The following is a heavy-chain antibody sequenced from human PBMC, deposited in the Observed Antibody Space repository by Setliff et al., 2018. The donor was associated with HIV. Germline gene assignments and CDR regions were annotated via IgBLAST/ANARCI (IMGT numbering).Heavy chain of an antibody. CDR1: GFTFTGYY. Sequence: ASVKVSCKPSGFTFTGYYLHWVRQAPGQGLEWMGWINPNNGDTNYEQRFQGRVTMTRDTSITTVYMDLSSLRSEDTAVYYCTRDASVDKAFNIWGQGTMVTVSS. D-gene: IGHD2-15*01. CDR2: INPNNGDT. V-gene: IGHV1-2*02. J-gene: IGHJ3*02. CDR3: TRDASVDKAFNI.